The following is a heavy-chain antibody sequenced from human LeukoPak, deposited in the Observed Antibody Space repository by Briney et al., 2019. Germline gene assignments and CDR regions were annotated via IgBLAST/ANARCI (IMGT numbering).Heavy chain of an antibody. CDR1: GGSISSYY. J-gene: IGHJ4*02. Sequence: KASETLSLTCTVSGGSISSYYWSWIRQPPGKGLEWIGYIYYSGSTNYNPSLKSRVTISVDTSKNQFSLKLSSVTAADTAVYYCARGVATNFDYWGQGTLVTVSS. CDR2: IYYSGST. D-gene: IGHD5-12*01. CDR3: ARGVATNFDY. V-gene: IGHV4-59*01.